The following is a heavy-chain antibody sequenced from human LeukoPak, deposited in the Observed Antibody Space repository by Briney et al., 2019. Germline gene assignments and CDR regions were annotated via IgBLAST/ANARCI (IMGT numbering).Heavy chain of an antibody. J-gene: IGHJ6*02. D-gene: IGHD5-12*01. CDR2: INPNSGGT. Sequence: ASVKVSCKASGYTFTGYYMHWVRQAPGQGLEWMGWINPNSGGTNYAQKFQGRVTMTRDTSISTAYMELSRLRSDDTAVYYCARDHLSSGYDWYSYYGMDVWGQGTTVTVSS. V-gene: IGHV1-2*02. CDR3: ARDHLSSGYDWYSYYGMDV. CDR1: GYTFTGYY.